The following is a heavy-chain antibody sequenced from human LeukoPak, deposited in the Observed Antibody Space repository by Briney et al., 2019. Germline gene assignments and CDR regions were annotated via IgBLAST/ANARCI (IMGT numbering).Heavy chain of an antibody. CDR2: IIPIFGTA. CDR3: ARWWDIVVVPAAMTDYYYYGMDV. J-gene: IGHJ6*02. CDR1: GYTFTSYA. Sequence: GASVKVSCKASGYTFTSYAISWVRQAPGQGLEWMGGIIPIFGTANYAQKFQGRVTITADESTSTAYMELSSLRSEDTAVYYCARWWDIVVVPAAMTDYYYYGMDVWGQGTTVTVSS. D-gene: IGHD2-2*01. V-gene: IGHV1-69*13.